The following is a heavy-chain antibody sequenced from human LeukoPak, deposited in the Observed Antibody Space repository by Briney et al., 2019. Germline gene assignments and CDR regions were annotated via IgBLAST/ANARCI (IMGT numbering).Heavy chain of an antibody. CDR2: ISSSSSTI. D-gene: IGHD6-13*01. Sequence: GGSLRLSCAASGFTFSSYAMSWVRQAPGKGLEWVSYISSSSSTIYYADSVKGRFTISRDNAKNSLYLQMNSLRAEDTAVYYCARDGSSWTFDYWGQGTLVTVSS. CDR1: GFTFSSYA. J-gene: IGHJ4*02. V-gene: IGHV3-48*01. CDR3: ARDGSSWTFDY.